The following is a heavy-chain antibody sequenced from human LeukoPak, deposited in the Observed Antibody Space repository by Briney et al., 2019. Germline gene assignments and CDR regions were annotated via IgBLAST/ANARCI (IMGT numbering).Heavy chain of an antibody. Sequence: ETLSLTCTVSGGSISSYYWSWVRQAPGKGLEWVSGINWNGGSTGYADSVKGRFTISRDNAKNSLYLQMNSLRAEDTALYHCARARYDLVVWFDPWGQGTLVTVSS. CDR1: GGSISSYY. J-gene: IGHJ5*02. CDR2: INWNGGST. D-gene: IGHD1-1*01. V-gene: IGHV3-20*01. CDR3: ARARYDLVVWFDP.